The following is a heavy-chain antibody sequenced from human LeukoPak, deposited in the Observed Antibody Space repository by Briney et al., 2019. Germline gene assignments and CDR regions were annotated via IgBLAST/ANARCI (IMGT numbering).Heavy chain of an antibody. V-gene: IGHV7-4-1*02. CDR2: INANTGNP. D-gene: IGHD6-19*01. Sequence: ASVKVSCKASGYTFTDYFMHWVRQAPGQGLEWMGWINANTGNPTYAQGFTGRFIFSLDTSVSTAYLQISSLKAEDSAIYYCARTIAVAGYMDVWGKGTTVTVSS. CDR1: GYTFTDYF. J-gene: IGHJ6*03. CDR3: ARTIAVAGYMDV.